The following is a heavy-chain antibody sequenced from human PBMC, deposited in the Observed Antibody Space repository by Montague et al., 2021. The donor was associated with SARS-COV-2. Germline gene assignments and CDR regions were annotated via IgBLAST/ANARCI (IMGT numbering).Heavy chain of an antibody. CDR1: GGSISSYY. V-gene: IGHV4-59*01. J-gene: IGHJ3*02. D-gene: IGHD2-2*01. Sequence: ETLSLTCTVSGGSISSYYWSWIRQPPGKGLEWIGYMYYSGSTNYNPSLKSRVTISVDTSKNQFSLKLSSMTAAGTAVYYCAREGRGYCSSTSCQSAFDIWGQGTMVTVSS. CDR2: MYYSGST. CDR3: AREGRGYCSSTSCQSAFDI.